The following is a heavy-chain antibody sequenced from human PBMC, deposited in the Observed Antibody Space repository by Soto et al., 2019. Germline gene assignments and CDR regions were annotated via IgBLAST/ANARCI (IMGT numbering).Heavy chain of an antibody. CDR1: GFTFSSYG. Sequence: PGGSLRLSCAASGFTFSSYGMSWVLQAPGKGLEWVSSISGSGGSTYYADSVKGRFTISRDNSKNTLYLQMNSLRAEDTAVYYCAKASAPGGTYFPLWFWGQGTLVTVSS. CDR3: AKASAPGGTYFPLWF. J-gene: IGHJ4*02. D-gene: IGHD1-26*01. CDR2: ISGSGGST. V-gene: IGHV3-23*01.